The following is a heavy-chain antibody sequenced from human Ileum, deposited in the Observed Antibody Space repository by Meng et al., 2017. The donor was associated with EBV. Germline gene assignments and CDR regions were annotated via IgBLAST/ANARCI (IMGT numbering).Heavy chain of an antibody. J-gene: IGHJ4*02. D-gene: IGHD1-26*01. CDR3: VRGGTYYLSY. CDR2: MSPTGPT. CDR1: GVSICSDYW. Sequence: VPRPESGRGLVTPSETLSLTCAIAGVSICSDYWWSWVRQSPEKGLEWIGEMSPTGPTYYNPSLKGRVSISIDKSKNQLSLKLNSVTAADTAVYYCVRGGTYYLSYWGQGSLVTVSS. V-gene: IGHV4-4*02.